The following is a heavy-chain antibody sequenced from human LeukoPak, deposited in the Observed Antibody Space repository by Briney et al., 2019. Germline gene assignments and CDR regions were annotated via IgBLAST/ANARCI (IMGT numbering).Heavy chain of an antibody. CDR3: ARVSMATISFDY. CDR2: IKQDGSEK. CDR1: GFTFSSYA. D-gene: IGHD5-24*01. V-gene: IGHV3-7*01. Sequence: GGSLRLSCAASGFTFSSYAMSWVRQAPGKGLEWVANIKQDGSEKYYVDSVKGRFTISRDNAKNSLYLQMNSLRAEDTAVYYCARVSMATISFDYWGQGTLVTVSS. J-gene: IGHJ4*02.